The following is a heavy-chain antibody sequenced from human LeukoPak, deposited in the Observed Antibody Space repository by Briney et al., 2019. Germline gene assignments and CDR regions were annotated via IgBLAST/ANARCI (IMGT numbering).Heavy chain of an antibody. CDR3: ARKGVPRLRDGYNDDY. V-gene: IGHV3-30-3*01. J-gene: IGHJ4*02. Sequence: GGSLRLSCAASGFTFSSYAMHWVRQAPGKGLEWVAVISYDGSNKYYAGSVKGRFTISRDNSKNTLYLQMNSLRAEDTAVYYCARKGVPRLRDGYNDDYWGQGTLVTVSS. D-gene: IGHD5-24*01. CDR2: ISYDGSNK. CDR1: GFTFSSYA.